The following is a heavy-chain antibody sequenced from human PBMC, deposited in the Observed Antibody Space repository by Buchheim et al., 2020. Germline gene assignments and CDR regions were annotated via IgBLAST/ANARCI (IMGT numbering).Heavy chain of an antibody. CDR3: ARGIAATANPNWFDP. CDR1: GFSFSSYW. J-gene: IGHJ5*02. CDR2: ITSAGSGT. V-gene: IGHV3-74*02. D-gene: IGHD6-25*01. Sequence: EVQLVESGGGLVQPGGSLRLSCAASGFSFSSYWMHWVRQAPGRGLVWVSRITSAGSGTGYADSVTGRFTISRDNAKNTLYLQMNSLSPEDTAVYFCARGIAATANPNWFDPWGQGTL.